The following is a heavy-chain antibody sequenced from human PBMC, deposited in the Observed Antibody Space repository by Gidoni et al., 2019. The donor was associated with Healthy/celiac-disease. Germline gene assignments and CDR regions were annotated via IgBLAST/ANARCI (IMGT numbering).Heavy chain of an antibody. CDR1: GFTFSSYS. Sequence: EVQLVESGGGLVKPGGSLRLSCAASGFTFSSYSMNWVRQAPGKGLEWVSSISSSSSYIYYADSVKGRFTISRDNAKNSLYLQMNSLRAEDTAVYYCARVRYYDSSGYYYPDAFDIWGQGTMVTVSS. V-gene: IGHV3-21*01. J-gene: IGHJ3*02. D-gene: IGHD3-22*01. CDR3: ARVRYYDSSGYYYPDAFDI. CDR2: ISSSSSYI.